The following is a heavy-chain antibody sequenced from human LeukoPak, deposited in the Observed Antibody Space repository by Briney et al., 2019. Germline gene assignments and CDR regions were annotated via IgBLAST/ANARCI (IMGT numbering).Heavy chain of an antibody. D-gene: IGHD6-19*01. CDR3: ARVGIAVAGPYFDY. J-gene: IGHJ4*02. CDR2: ISSGSRYI. Sequence: PGGSLRLSCAASGFTFSSYSMNWVRQAPGKGLEWVSHISSGSRYIYYADSVKGRFTSSRDNAKNSLYLRMNSRRAEDTAVYYCARVGIAVAGPYFDYWGQGNLVPASS. CDR1: GFTFSSYS. V-gene: IGHV3-21*01.